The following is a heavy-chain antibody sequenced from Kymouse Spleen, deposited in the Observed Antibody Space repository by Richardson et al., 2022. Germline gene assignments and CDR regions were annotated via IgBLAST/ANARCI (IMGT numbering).Heavy chain of an antibody. CDR2: IGTAGDT. Sequence: EVQLVESGGGLVQPGGSLRLSCAASGFTFSSYDMHWVRQATGKGLEWVSAIGTAGDTYYPGSVKGRFTISRENAKNSLYLQMNSLRAGDTAVYYCARASTGTTFDYWGQGTLVTVSS. J-gene: IGHJ4*02. V-gene: IGHV3-13*01. CDR3: ARASTGTTFDY. D-gene: IGHD1-7*01. CDR1: GFTFSSYD.